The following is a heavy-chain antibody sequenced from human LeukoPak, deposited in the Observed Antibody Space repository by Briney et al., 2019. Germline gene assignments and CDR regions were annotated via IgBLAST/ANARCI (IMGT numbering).Heavy chain of an antibody. CDR2: IYYSGST. V-gene: IGHV4-39*01. D-gene: IGHD2-2*01. CDR3: ARRGIYCSSTSCFYYYYYMDV. Sequence: SETLSLTCTVSGGPSSSSSYYWGWIRQPPGKGLEWIGSIYYSGSTYYNPSLKSRVTISVDTSKNQFSLKLSSVTAADTAVYYCARRGIYCSSTSCFYYYYYMDVWGKGTTVTVSS. CDR1: GGPSSSSSYY. J-gene: IGHJ6*03.